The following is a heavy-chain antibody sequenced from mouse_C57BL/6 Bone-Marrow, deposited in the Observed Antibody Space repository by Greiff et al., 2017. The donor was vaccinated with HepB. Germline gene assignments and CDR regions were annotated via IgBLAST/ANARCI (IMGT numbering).Heavy chain of an antibody. CDR3: ARRDYDYPYAMDY. D-gene: IGHD2-4*01. J-gene: IGHJ4*01. CDR2: IWTGGGT. CDR1: GFSLTSYA. V-gene: IGHV2-9-1*01. Sequence: VQLQESGPGLVAPSQSLSITCTVSGFSLTSYAISWVRQPPGKGLEWLGVIWTGGGTNYNSALKSRLSISKDNSKSHVFLKMNSLQTDDTARYYCARRDYDYPYAMDYWGQGTSVTVSS.